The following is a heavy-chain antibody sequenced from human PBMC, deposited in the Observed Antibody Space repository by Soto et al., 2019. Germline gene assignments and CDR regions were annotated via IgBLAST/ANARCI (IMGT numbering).Heavy chain of an antibody. CDR3: ARDASVVPYDY. V-gene: IGHV3-23*01. CDR2: ISTSGTNT. J-gene: IGHJ4*02. CDR1: GFTFSSHA. Sequence: EVQLLESGGGLVQPGGSLRLSCAASGFTFSSHAMCWVRQAPGKGLEWVSAISTSGTNTYYADSVKGRFTIARDNSKDALFRQMNSLSAEDTAIYYCARDASVVPYDYWGQGTLVTVSS.